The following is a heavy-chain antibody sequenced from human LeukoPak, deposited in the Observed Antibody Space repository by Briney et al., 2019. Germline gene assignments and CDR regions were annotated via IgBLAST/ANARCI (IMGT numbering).Heavy chain of an antibody. V-gene: IGHV3-74*01. CDR3: AKFDSSGYYYSVPDF. CDR2: INTDGSST. D-gene: IGHD3-22*01. J-gene: IGHJ4*02. CDR1: GFTFSSYW. Sequence: GGSLRLSCAASGFTFSSYWMHWVRQAPGKGLVWVSRINTDGSSTSYADSVKGRFTISRDNAKNTLYLQMNSLRAEDTAVYYCAKFDSSGYYYSVPDFWGQGILVTVSS.